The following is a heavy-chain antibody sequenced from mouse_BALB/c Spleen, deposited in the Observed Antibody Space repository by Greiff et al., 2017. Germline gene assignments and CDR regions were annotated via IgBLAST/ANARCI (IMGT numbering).Heavy chain of an antibody. D-gene: IGHD2-10*02. CDR2: ISSGGSYT. Sequence: EVKLMESGGGLVKPGGSLKLSCAASGFTFSSYAMSWVRQSPEKRLEWVAEISSGGSYTYYPDTVTGRFTISRDNAKNTLYLEMSSLRSEDTAMYYCAREYGKGYAMDYWGQGTSVTVSS. CDR3: AREYGKGYAMDY. J-gene: IGHJ4*01. CDR1: GFTFSSYA. V-gene: IGHV5-9-4*01.